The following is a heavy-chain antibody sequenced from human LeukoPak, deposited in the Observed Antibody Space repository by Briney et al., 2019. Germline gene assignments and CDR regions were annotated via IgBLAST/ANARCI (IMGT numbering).Heavy chain of an antibody. CDR3: ASIRNTYYYDPDAFDI. V-gene: IGHV4-34*01. CDR2: INHSGST. D-gene: IGHD3-22*01. CDR1: GGSFSGYY. J-gene: IGHJ3*02. Sequence: PSETLSLTCAVYGGSFSGYYWSWIRQPPGKGLEWIGEINHSGSTNYNPSLKSRVTISVDTSKSQFSLKLSSVTAADTAVYYCASIRNTYYYDPDAFDIWGQGTMVTVSS.